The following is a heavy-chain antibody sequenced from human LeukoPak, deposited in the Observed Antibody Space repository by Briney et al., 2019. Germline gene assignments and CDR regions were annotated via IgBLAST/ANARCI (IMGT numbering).Heavy chain of an antibody. CDR1: GFTFSSYW. D-gene: IGHD2-21*01. V-gene: IGHV3-74*01. Sequence: GGSLRLSCAASGFTFSSYWMHWVRQAPGKGLVWASRTNTDGSSTTYADSVKGRFTVSRDNAKNTLYLQMNSLRDEDTAVYYCARVGQYSDWGQGTLVTVSS. CDR3: ARVGQYSD. J-gene: IGHJ4*02. CDR2: TNTDGSST.